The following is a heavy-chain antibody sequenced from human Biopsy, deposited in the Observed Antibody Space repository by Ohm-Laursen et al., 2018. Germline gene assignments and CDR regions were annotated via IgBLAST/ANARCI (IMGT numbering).Heavy chain of an antibody. D-gene: IGHD6-13*01. Sequence: TQTLTLTSDFSGFSLSARGMCVSWIRQPPGKALEWLARIDWDDYKDYSVSLKDRLTISTATSENQVVLTMTNTDPADTGTYFCARTPIAIFSAGLIYRHRRHLQGMDVWGQGTAVTVS. CDR2: IDWDDYK. J-gene: IGHJ6*02. CDR3: ARTPIAIFSAGLIYRHRRHLQGMDV. CDR1: GFSLSARGMC. V-gene: IGHV2-70*11.